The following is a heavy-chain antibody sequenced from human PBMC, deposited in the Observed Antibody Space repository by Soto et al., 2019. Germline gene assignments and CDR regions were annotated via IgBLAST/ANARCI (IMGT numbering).Heavy chain of an antibody. CDR3: ARGLRALSRGAKGGIWGSYRYTDFDY. CDR1: GYTFTSYD. D-gene: IGHD3-16*02. J-gene: IGHJ4*02. Sequence: ASVKVSCKASGYTFTSYDINWVRQATGQGLEWMGWMNPNSGNTGYAQKFQGRVTMTRNTSISTAYMELSSLRSEDTAVYYCARGLRALSRGAKGGIWGSYRYTDFDYWGQGTLVTVSS. CDR2: MNPNSGNT. V-gene: IGHV1-8*01.